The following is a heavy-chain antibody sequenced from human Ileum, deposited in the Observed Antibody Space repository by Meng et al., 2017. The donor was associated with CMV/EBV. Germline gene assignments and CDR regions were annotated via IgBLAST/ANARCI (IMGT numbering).Heavy chain of an antibody. D-gene: IGHD1-26*01. Sequence: GESLKISCAASGFTFSSYSMNWVRQAPGKGLEWVSSISSSSSYIYYADSVKGRFTISRDNAKNSLYLQMNSLRAEDTAVYYCARDRSGSYYWGQGTLVTSPQ. CDR2: ISSSSSYI. V-gene: IGHV3-21*01. CDR1: GFTFSSYS. CDR3: ARDRSGSYY. J-gene: IGHJ4*02.